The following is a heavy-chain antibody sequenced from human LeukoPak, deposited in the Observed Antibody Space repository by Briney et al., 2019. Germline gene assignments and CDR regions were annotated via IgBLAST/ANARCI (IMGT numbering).Heavy chain of an antibody. CDR1: GFSLSTSGVG. J-gene: IGHJ4*02. V-gene: IGHV2-5*02. CDR3: AHSPSSGWSFDY. CDR2: IYWDDDE. Sequence: SGPTLVKPTQTLMLTCTFSGFSLSTSGVGVGWIRQPPGKALEWLSLIYWDDDERYSPSLKSRLTITKDTSKNQVVLTMTNMDPVDTATYYCAHSPSSGWSFDYWGQGTLVTVSS. D-gene: IGHD6-19*01.